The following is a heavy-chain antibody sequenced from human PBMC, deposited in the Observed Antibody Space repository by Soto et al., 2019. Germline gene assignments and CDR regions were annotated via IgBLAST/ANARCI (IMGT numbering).Heavy chain of an antibody. D-gene: IGHD1-26*01. CDR3: GRDDLAVGYGMDV. CDR2: TYFRAKWFN. V-gene: IGHV6-1*01. CDR1: GYSVSSNSAA. Sequence: SHTLSLTCVISGYSVSSNSAALNWIRQSPSRGLEWLGRTYFRAKWFNDYAVSVKGRISINPDTSKNQISLQLKSVTPDDTAVYYCGRDDLAVGYGMDVWGQGTTVTVSS. J-gene: IGHJ6*02.